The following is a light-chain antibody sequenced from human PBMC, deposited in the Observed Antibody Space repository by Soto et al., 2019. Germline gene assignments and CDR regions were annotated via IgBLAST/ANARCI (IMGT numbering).Light chain of an antibody. V-gene: IGKV1D-12*01. CDR3: QQAHSFPFT. Sequence: DIQMTQSPSSVSASVGDRVTITCRASQGISRWLAWYQQKPGKAPKLLMYDASTLQTGVPSKFSGSGSGTDFTLTISSLQPEDFATYFCQQAHSFPFTFGPGTKVDTK. CDR2: DAS. CDR1: QGISRW. J-gene: IGKJ3*01.